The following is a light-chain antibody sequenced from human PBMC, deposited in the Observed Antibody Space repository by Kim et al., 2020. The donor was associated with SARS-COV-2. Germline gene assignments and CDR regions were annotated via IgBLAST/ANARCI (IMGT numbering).Light chain of an antibody. Sequence: QRAPASCPGTNSNIGAIYEVHCYQHLPGTAPNLLIYGYNNRPSGVPARFSGSKSGTSASLAITGLQAEDEADYYCQSYDNSLSVWVFGGGTQLTVL. CDR1: NSNIGAIYE. CDR3: QSYDNSLSVWV. CDR2: GYN. J-gene: IGLJ3*02. V-gene: IGLV1-40*01.